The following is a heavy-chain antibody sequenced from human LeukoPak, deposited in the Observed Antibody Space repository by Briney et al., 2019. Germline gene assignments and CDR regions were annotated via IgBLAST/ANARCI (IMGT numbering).Heavy chain of an antibody. CDR2: ISAYNGNT. J-gene: IGHJ4*02. CDR1: GYTFTSYG. V-gene: IGHV1-18*01. D-gene: IGHD2-15*01. Sequence: GASVKVSCKASGYTFTSYGISWVRQAPGQGLEWMGWISAYNGNTNYAQKLQGRVTMTTDTSTSTAYMELRSLRSDDTAVYYCARVDNCSGGSCYSGLMAYWGQGTLVTVSS. CDR3: ARVDNCSGGSCYSGLMAY.